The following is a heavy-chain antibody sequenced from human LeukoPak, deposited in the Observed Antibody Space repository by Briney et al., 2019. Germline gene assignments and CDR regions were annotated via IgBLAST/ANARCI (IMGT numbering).Heavy chain of an antibody. CDR3: ARVVGYCSSTSCLAPSYYYYGMDV. CDR1: GFTFSSYA. CDR2: ISGSGGST. D-gene: IGHD2-2*01. V-gene: IGHV3-23*01. Sequence: PGGSLRLSCAASGFTFSSYAMSWVRQAPGKGLDWVSTISGSGGSTYYADSVKGRFTISRDNSKNTLYLQMNSLRAEDTAVYYCARVVGYCSSTSCLAPSYYYYGMDVWGQGTTVTVSS. J-gene: IGHJ6*02.